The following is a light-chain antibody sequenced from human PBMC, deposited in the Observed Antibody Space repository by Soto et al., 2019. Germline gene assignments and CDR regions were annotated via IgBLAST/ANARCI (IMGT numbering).Light chain of an antibody. CDR3: QQRSNWPPIT. Sequence: EIVLTQSPATLSLSPGETATLSCRASQSVKTFLVWYQQRPGQPPRLLIHDASHRAAGIPARFSGSGFGTDFTLTISSLEPEDAAVYYCQQRSNWPPITFGQGTRLEI. J-gene: IGKJ5*01. CDR1: QSVKTF. V-gene: IGKV3-11*01. CDR2: DAS.